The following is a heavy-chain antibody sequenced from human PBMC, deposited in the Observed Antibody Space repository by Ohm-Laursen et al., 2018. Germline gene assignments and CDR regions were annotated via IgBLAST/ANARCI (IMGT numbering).Heavy chain of an antibody. CDR2: INSDGSSI. V-gene: IGHV3-74*01. D-gene: IGHD6-6*01. CDR3: ARNAAPRGGSSSAGTYYYGLDV. Sequence: SLRLSCAASGFTFSTSWMRWVRQAPGKGLVWVSHINSDGSSISYADSVKGRFTISRDNAKNTLDLQMNSLRADDTAVYYCARNAAPRGGSSSAGTYYYGLDVWGQGTTVTVSS. J-gene: IGHJ6*02. CDR1: GFTFSTSW.